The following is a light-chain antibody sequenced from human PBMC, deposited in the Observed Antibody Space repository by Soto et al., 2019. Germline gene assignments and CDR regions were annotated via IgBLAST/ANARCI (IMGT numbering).Light chain of an antibody. Sequence: QAVVTQPPSVSAAPGQKVTISCSGTSSNIGDNYVSWYRQLPGTAPKLLIYDNYKRPSGIPDRFSGSKSGTSTTLGITGLQTGDEADYYCGTWDTSLSVWVFGGGTQLTVL. CDR3: GTWDTSLSVWV. CDR2: DNY. V-gene: IGLV1-51*01. CDR1: SSNIGDNY. J-gene: IGLJ3*02.